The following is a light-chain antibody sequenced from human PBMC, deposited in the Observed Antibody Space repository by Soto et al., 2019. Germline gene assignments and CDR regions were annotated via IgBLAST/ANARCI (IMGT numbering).Light chain of an antibody. J-gene: IGKJ1*01. CDR3: QQYSESPRT. Sequence: EIVLTQSPGTLSLSPGERATLSCRASQTVNRAYMAWYQQKPGQAPSLLIYAASTRAVGIPDRFSASGSGTDFTLTISSLEPEDFAVYYCQQYSESPRTFGQGTKVEVK. V-gene: IGKV3-20*01. CDR1: QTVNRAY. CDR2: AAS.